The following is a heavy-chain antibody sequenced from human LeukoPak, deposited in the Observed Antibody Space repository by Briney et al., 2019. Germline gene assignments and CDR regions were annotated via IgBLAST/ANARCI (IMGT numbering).Heavy chain of an antibody. Sequence: GGSLRLSCAASGFTFSTYAMSWVRQAPGKGLESVSGIGGSSTTTNYADSVKGRFTISRDNSENTLYLQMSSLRAEDTAVYYCAKDKHTTSSPRFDYWGQGTLVTVSS. V-gene: IGHV3-23*01. CDR2: IGGSSTTT. J-gene: IGHJ4*02. D-gene: IGHD6-6*01. CDR3: AKDKHTTSSPRFDY. CDR1: GFTFSTYA.